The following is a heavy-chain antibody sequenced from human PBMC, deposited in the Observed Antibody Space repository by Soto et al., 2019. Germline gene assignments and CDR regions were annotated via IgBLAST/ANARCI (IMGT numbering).Heavy chain of an antibody. V-gene: IGHV1-3*01. CDR1: GYTFTSYA. D-gene: IGHD3-3*01. CDR3: ARSRPYDFWSGYSPDNWFDP. CDR2: INAGNGNT. Sequence: ASVKVSCKASGYTFTSYAMHWVRQAPGQRLEWMGWINAGNGNTKYSQKFQGRVTITRDTSASTAYMELSSLRSEDTAVYYCARSRPYDFWSGYSPDNWFDPWGQGTLVTV. J-gene: IGHJ5*02.